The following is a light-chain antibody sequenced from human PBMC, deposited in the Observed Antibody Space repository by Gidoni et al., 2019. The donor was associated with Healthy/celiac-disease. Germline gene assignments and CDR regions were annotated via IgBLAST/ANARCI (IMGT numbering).Light chain of an antibody. J-gene: IGKJ4*01. CDR3: QQRSNWPPGRLT. V-gene: IGKV3-11*01. CDR1: QSVSSY. Sequence: EIVLTQSPATLSLSPVERATRSCRASQSVSSYLAWYQQKPGQAPRLLIYDASNRATGIPARFSGSGSGTDFTLTISSLEPEDFAVYYCQQRSNWPPGRLTFGGGTKVEIK. CDR2: DAS.